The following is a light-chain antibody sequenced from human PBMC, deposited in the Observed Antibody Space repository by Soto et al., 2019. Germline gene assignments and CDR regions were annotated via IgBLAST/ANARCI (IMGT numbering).Light chain of an antibody. V-gene: IGKV3-20*01. CDR2: GVS. J-gene: IGKJ4*01. CDR3: QQYSIFALS. Sequence: EIVLTQSPGTLSLSPGERATLSCRASQSVSSYLAWYQQKPGQAPRLLIYGVSSRATGIPDRFSGSGSGTDFTLTISRLEPEDVALYYCQQYSIFALSFGGGTKVEIK. CDR1: QSVSSY.